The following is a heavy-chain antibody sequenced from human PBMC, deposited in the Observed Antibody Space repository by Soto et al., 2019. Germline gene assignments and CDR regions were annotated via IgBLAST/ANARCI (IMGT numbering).Heavy chain of an antibody. CDR3: ARDPPATRHGMDV. CDR2: IYSGGST. CDR1: GFTVSSNY. V-gene: IGHV3-53*01. Sequence: GGSLRLSCAASGFTVSSNYMSWVRQAPGKGLEWVSVIYSGGSTYYADSVRGRFTISRDNSKNTLYPQMKILRAEDTAVYYCARDPPATRHGMDVWGQGTTVTVSS. J-gene: IGHJ6*02.